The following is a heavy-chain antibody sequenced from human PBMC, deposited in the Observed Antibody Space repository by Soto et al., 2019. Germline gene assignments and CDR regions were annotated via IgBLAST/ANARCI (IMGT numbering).Heavy chain of an antibody. J-gene: IGHJ4*02. V-gene: IGHV3-23*01. Sequence: EVQLLESGGGLVQPGGSLRLSCAASGFTFSSYAMSWVRQAPGKGLEWVSAISGSGGSTYYADSVKGRFTISRDNSKNTLYLQMNSLRAEDTAVYYCAKELLRFLEWLYQFDYWGQGTLVTVSS. D-gene: IGHD3-3*01. CDR1: GFTFSSYA. CDR2: ISGSGGST. CDR3: AKELLRFLEWLYQFDY.